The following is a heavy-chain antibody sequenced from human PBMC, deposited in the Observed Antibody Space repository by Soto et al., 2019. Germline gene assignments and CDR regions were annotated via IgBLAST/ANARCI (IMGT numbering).Heavy chain of an antibody. D-gene: IGHD3-10*01. V-gene: IGHV1-69*02. Sequence: QMVQYGAEVKKPGSSVRVSCTASGDTFSRSTLSWVRQAPGQGLEWMGRTIPILSMSDYAQKFQGRVSITADKSTSTVYMELSRLRSEDTAVYYCSTNCGSGSAHFANWGQGTLVTVSS. J-gene: IGHJ4*02. CDR3: STNCGSGSAHFAN. CDR1: GDTFSRST. CDR2: TIPILSMS.